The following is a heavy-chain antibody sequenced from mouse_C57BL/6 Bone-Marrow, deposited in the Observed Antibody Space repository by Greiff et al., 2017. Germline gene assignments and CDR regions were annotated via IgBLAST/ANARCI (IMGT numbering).Heavy chain of an antibody. CDR2: IRNKANGYTT. D-gene: IGHD2-1*01. Sequence: VQLKESGGGLVQPGGSLSLSCAASGFTFTDYYMSWVRQPPGKALEWVGFIRNKANGYTTEYSASVKGRFTISRDNSQSIIYLQMNALRAEESATYCCARYSNYEDYWGQATTLTVSS. CDR3: ARYSNYEDY. V-gene: IGHV7-3*01. CDR1: GFTFTDYY. J-gene: IGHJ2*01.